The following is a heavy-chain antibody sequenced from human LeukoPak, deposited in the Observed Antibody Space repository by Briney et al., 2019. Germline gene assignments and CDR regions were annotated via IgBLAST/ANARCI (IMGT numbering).Heavy chain of an antibody. CDR1: GASLSDYY. Sequence: KPSETLSLTCAVHGASLSDYYWTWIRQSPEKGLECIGAIDHQGSANYNPSLESRVTISLDTSKNQFSLNLASVTAADTAVYYCTSLFSASGTFDSWGQGTLVAVSS. J-gene: IGHJ4*02. D-gene: IGHD3-10*01. CDR2: IDHQGSA. CDR3: TSLFSASGTFDS. V-gene: IGHV4-34*01.